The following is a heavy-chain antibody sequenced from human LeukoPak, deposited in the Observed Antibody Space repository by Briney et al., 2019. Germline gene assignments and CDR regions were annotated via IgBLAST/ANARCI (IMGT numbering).Heavy chain of an antibody. V-gene: IGHV4-61*02. CDR1: GGSISSGSYY. Sequence: PSQTLSLTCTVSGGSISSGSYYWSWIRQPAGKGLEWIGRIYTSGSTNYNPSLKSRVTISVDTSKNQFSLKPSSVTAADTAVYYCARYYYDSSGDYGMDVWGQGTTVTVSS. D-gene: IGHD3-22*01. CDR3: ARYYYDSSGDYGMDV. J-gene: IGHJ6*02. CDR2: IYTSGST.